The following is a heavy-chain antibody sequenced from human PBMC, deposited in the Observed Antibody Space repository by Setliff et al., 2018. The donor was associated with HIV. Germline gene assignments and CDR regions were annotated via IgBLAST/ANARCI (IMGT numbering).Heavy chain of an antibody. CDR2: VFHSGSA. V-gene: IGHV4-4*02. CDR3: ARDHVFGSRTGFDP. CDR1: GGTLNSRIW. J-gene: IGHJ5*02. D-gene: IGHD3-10*01. Sequence: SETLSLTCAVSGGTLNSRIWWRWVRQPPGKGLEWIGEVFHSGSANSNASLRSRVMISVDTSKNQFSLKLSAVTAADTAVYYCARDHVFGSRTGFDPWGPGSLVTVSS.